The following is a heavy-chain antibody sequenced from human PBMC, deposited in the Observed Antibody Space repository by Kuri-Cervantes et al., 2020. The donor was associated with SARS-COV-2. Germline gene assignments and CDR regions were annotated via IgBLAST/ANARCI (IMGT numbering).Heavy chain of an antibody. CDR1: GYTFTSYG. J-gene: IGHJ4*02. CDR3: ARDRGLYGGSYPRDY. CDR2: ISAYNGNT. D-gene: IGHD1-26*01. V-gene: IGHV1-18*01. Sequence: ASVKVSCKASGYTFTSYGISWVRQAPGQGLEWMGWISAYNGNTNYAQKLQGRVTMTTDTSTSTAYMELRSLRSDDTAVYYCARDRGLYGGSYPRDYWGQGTLVTVSS.